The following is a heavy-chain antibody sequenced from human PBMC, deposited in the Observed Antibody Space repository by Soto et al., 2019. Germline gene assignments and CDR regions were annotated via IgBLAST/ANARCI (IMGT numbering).Heavy chain of an antibody. D-gene: IGHD2-15*01. CDR2: IIPIFGTA. Sequence: WASVKVSCKASGGTFSSYAISWVRQAPGQGLEWMGGIIPIFGTANYAQKFQGRVTITADKSTSTAYMELSSLRSEDTAVYYCAKLTVVPADYYYGMDVWGQGTTVTVSS. V-gene: IGHV1-69*06. J-gene: IGHJ6*02. CDR1: GGTFSSYA. CDR3: AKLTVVPADYYYGMDV.